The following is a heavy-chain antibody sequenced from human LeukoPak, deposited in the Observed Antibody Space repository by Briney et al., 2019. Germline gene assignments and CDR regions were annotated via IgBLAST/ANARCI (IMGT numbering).Heavy chain of an antibody. CDR3: ARPSGYHDFDY. J-gene: IGHJ4*02. CDR2: INPNSGGT. Sequence: GASVKVSCKASGYTFTGYYMHWVRQAPGQGLEWMGWINPNSGGTNYAQKFQGRVTMTRDTSISTAYMELRSLRSDDTAVYYCARPSGYHDFDYWGQGTLVTVSS. D-gene: IGHD5-12*01. V-gene: IGHV1-2*02. CDR1: GYTFTGYY.